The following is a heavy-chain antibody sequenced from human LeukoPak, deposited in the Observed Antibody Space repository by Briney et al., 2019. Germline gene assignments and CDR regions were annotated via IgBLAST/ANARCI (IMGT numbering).Heavy chain of an antibody. CDR2: INHSGSA. CDR3: ARGLVGPRIQRYDSSGYYRRGHNFDY. V-gene: IGHV4-34*01. Sequence: SETLSLTCAVYGGSFSGYYWSWIRQPPGKGLEWIGEINHSGSANYNPSLKSRVTISVDTSKNQFSLKLSSVTAADTAVYYCARGLVGPRIQRYDSSGYYRRGHNFDYWGQGTLVTVSS. D-gene: IGHD3-22*01. CDR1: GGSFSGYY. J-gene: IGHJ4*02.